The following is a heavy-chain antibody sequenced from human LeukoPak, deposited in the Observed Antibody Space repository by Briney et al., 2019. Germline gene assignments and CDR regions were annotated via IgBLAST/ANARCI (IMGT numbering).Heavy chain of an antibody. V-gene: IGHV3-20*04. D-gene: IGHD3-10*02. J-gene: IGHJ6*04. CDR1: GFIFDDYG. CDR2: INWNGGST. Sequence: GGSLRLSCAASGFIFDDYGMSWVRQAPGKGLEWVSGINWNGGSTGYADSVKGRFTISRDNAKNSLYLQMNSLRAEDTAVYYCAELGITMIGGVWGKGTTVTISS. CDR3: AELGITMIGGV.